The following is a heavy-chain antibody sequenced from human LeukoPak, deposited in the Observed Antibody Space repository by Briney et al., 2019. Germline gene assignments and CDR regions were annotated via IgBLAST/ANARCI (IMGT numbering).Heavy chain of an antibody. D-gene: IGHD6-13*01. J-gene: IGHJ4*02. CDR1: GGSVSSGSYY. CDR2: IYYSGST. V-gene: IGHV4-61*01. CDR3: ARGSAADY. Sequence: SETLSLTCTASGGSVSSGSYYWSWIRQPPGKGLEWIGYIYYSGSTNYNPSLKSRVTISVDTSKNQFSLKLSSVTAADTAVYYCARGSAADYWGQGTLVTVSS.